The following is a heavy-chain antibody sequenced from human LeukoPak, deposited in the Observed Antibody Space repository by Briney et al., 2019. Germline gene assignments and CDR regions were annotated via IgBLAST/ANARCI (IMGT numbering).Heavy chain of an antibody. CDR2: MNPNSGNT. J-gene: IGHJ4*02. CDR3: ARVLKLSGSYLTFDY. CDR1: GYTFTSYD. D-gene: IGHD1-26*01. V-gene: IGHV1-8*01. Sequence: GASVKVSCKASGYTFTSYDINWVRQVTGQRLEWMGWMNPNSGNTGYAQKFQGRITMTRNTSISTAYMELSSLRSEDTAVYYCARVLKLSGSYLTFDYWGQGTLVTVSS.